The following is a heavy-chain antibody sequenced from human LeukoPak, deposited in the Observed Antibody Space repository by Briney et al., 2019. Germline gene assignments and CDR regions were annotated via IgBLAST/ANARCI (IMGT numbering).Heavy chain of an antibody. Sequence: GGSLRLSCAASGFKFSDHYIDWIRQAPGKGLEWVGRSRHKASSYTTEYAASVEGRFTISRDVSESSLYLQMNSLRAEDTAVYYCAKVLTGRMVRGVIIDTLFDYWGQGTLVTVSS. CDR3: AKVLTGRMVRGVIIDTLFDY. V-gene: IGHV3-72*01. D-gene: IGHD3-10*01. CDR1: GFKFSDHY. CDR2: SRHKASSYTT. J-gene: IGHJ4*02.